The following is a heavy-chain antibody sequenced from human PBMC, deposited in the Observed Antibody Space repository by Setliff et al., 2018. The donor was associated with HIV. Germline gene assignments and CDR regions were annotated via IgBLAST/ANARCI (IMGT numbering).Heavy chain of an antibody. CDR3: ARERYCSAGSCYSKLSWFDP. V-gene: IGHV1-69*13. CDR2: IIPIFGTG. Sequence: ASVKVSCKASGGTFSNYAISWVRQAPGQGLEWMGGIIPIFGTGMYAQKFQGRVTITADESTTTAYMELSSLRSEDTAVYYCARERYCSAGSCYSKLSWFDPWGQGTLVTVSS. CDR1: GGTFSNYA. J-gene: IGHJ5*02. D-gene: IGHD2-15*01.